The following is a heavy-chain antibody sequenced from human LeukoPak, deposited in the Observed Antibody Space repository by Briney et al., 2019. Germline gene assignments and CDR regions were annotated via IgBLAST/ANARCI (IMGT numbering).Heavy chain of an antibody. CDR3: AKAEMATTFDY. CDR2: ISSSSSYI. V-gene: IGHV3-21*01. CDR1: GFTFDDYG. Sequence: GGSLRLSCAASGFTFDDYGMSWVRQAPGKGLEWVSSISSSSSYIYYADSVKGRFTISRDNAKNSLYLQMNSLRAEDTAVYYCAKAEMATTFDYWGQGTLVTVSS. D-gene: IGHD5-24*01. J-gene: IGHJ4*02.